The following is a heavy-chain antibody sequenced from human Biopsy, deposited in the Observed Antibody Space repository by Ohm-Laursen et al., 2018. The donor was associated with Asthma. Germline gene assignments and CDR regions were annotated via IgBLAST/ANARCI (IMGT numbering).Heavy chain of an antibody. CDR1: GGSMSSSSYY. D-gene: IGHD3-22*01. CDR3: VRHQYSSSWSTFDY. CDR2: MYHSGSP. Sequence: SETLSLTCAVSGGSMSSSSYYWGWIRQPPGKGMEWIGSMYHSGSPYYHPSLKSRATISVDTSKNQLSLKMSSVTAADTAVYFCVRHQYSSSWSTFDYWGQGALVTVSS. J-gene: IGHJ4*02. V-gene: IGHV4-39*01.